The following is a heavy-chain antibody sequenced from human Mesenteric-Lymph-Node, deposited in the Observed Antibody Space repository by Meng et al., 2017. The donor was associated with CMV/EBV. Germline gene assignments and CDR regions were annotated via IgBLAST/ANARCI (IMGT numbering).Heavy chain of an antibody. CDR3: ARGENRYYDFWSGLRDY. D-gene: IGHD3-3*01. V-gene: IGHV3-74*01. Sequence: GESLKISCAASGFTFSSYWMHWVRQAPGKGRVWVSRINSDGSSTSYADSVKGRFTISRDNAKNTLYLQMNSLRAEDTAVYYCARGENRYYDFWSGLRDYWGQGTLVTVSS. CDR2: INSDGSST. CDR1: GFTFSSYW. J-gene: IGHJ4*02.